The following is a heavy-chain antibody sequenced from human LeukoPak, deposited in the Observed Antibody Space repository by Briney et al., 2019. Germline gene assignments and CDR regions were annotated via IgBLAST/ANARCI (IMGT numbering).Heavy chain of an antibody. V-gene: IGHV1-2*02. CDR1: GYTFTGYY. D-gene: IGHD6-6*01. J-gene: IGHJ5*02. Sequence: SVKVSCKASGYTFTGYYMHWVRQAPGQGLEWMGWINPNSGGTNYAQKFQGRVTMTRDTSISTAYMELSRLRSDDTAVYYCAREPLALRSIAARPGYWFDPWGQGTLATVSS. CDR2: INPNSGGT. CDR3: AREPLALRSIAARPGYWFDP.